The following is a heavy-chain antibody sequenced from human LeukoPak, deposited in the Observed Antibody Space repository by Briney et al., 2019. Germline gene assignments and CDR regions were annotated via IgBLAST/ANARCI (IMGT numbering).Heavy chain of an antibody. D-gene: IGHD1-1*01. CDR2: IYYTGAT. CDR3: ATGYTTGSDY. V-gene: IGHV4-39*01. Sequence: SETLSLTCTVSGGSISTDHYYWAWIRQPPGKGLEWVASIYYTGATYYNLPLKSRLTISIDTSNNQFSLTLSSVRAADTAVYYCATGYTTGSDYWGQGTLVTVSS. CDR1: GGSISTDHYY. J-gene: IGHJ4*02.